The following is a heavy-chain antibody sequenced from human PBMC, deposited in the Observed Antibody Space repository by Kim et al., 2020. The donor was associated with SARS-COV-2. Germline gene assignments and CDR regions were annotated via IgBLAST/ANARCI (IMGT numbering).Heavy chain of an antibody. CDR3: ARGGLAYCGGDCQKSFDL. J-gene: IGHJ2*01. Sequence: QGRVTITADESTSTAYMELSSLRSEDTAVYYCARGGLAYCGGDCQKSFDLWGRGTLVTVSS. V-gene: IGHV1-69*01. D-gene: IGHD2-21*02.